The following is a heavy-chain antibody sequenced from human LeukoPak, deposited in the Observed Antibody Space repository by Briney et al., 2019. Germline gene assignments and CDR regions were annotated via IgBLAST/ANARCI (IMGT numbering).Heavy chain of an antibody. J-gene: IGHJ5*02. CDR2: IYYSGST. CDR3: ARGGLISSRPLPVWFDP. V-gene: IGHV4-39*07. CDR1: GGSISSSSYY. Sequence: SETLSLTCTVSGGSISSSSYYWGWIRQPPGKGLEWIGSIYYSGSTYYNPSLEGRVTISVDTSKNQLSLKLRSVTAADTAVYYCARGGLISSRPLPVWFDPWGQGTLVTVSS. D-gene: IGHD3-3*02.